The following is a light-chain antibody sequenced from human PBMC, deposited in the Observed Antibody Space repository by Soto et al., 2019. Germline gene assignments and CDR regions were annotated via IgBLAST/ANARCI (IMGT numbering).Light chain of an antibody. J-gene: IGLJ2*01. CDR3: QSYDSSLSGPV. CDR2: GNS. V-gene: IGLV1-40*01. Sequence: QLVLTQPPSVSGAPGQRVTISCTGSSFNIGAGYDVHWYQQLPGTAPKLLIYGNSNRPSGVPDRFSGSKSGTSASLAITGLQAEDEADYYCQSYDSSLSGPVFGGGTKLTVL. CDR1: SFNIGAGYD.